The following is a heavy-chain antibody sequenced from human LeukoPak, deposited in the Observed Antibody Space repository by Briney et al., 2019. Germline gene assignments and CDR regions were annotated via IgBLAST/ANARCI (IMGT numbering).Heavy chain of an antibody. D-gene: IGHD5-18*01. CDR3: AKDSRGYSYGYKGYYMDV. J-gene: IGHJ6*03. CDR1: GFTFSSYG. CDR2: ISGSGGST. Sequence: GGTLRLSCAASGFTFSSYGMSWVRQAPGKGLEWVSAISGSGGSTYYADSVKGRFTISRDNSKNTLYLQMNSLRAEDTAVYYCAKDSRGYSYGYKGYYMDVWGKGTTVTISS. V-gene: IGHV3-23*01.